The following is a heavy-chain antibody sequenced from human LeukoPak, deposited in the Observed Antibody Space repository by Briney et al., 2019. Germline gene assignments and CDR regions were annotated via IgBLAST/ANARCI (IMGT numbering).Heavy chain of an antibody. CDR2: ISVYNGNT. CDR3: ARDRQSEWWLRRPHYFDY. J-gene: IGHJ4*02. V-gene: IGHV1-18*01. Sequence: ASVKVSCKASGYTFTSYGISWVRQAPGQGLEWMGWISVYNGNTNYAQKLQGRVTMTTDTSTSTAYMELRSLRSDDTAVYYCARDRQSEWWLRRPHYFDYWGQGTLVTVSS. D-gene: IGHD5-12*01. CDR1: GYTFTSYG.